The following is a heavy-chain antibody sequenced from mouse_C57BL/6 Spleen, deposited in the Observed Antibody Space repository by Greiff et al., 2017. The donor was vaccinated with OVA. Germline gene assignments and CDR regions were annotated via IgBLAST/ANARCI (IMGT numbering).Heavy chain of an antibody. CDR2: IDPSDSYT. V-gene: IGHV1-59*01. J-gene: IGHJ2*01. D-gene: IGHD2-4*01. Sequence: QVHVKQPGAELVRPGTSVKLSCKASGYTFTSYWMHWVKQRPGQGLEWIGVIDPSDSYTNYNQKFKGKATLTVDTSSSTAYMQLSSLTSEDSAVYYCARGDYDAYYFDYWGQGTTLTVSS. CDR1: GYTFTSYW. CDR3: ARGDYDAYYFDY.